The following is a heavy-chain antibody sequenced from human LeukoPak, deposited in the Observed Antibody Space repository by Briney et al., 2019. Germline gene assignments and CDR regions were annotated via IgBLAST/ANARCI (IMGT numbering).Heavy chain of an antibody. J-gene: IGHJ5*02. D-gene: IGHD3-3*01. CDR1: GGSISSSSYY. Sequence: NASETLSLTCTVSGGSISSSSYYWGWIRQPPGKGLEWIGSIYYSGSTYYNPSLKSRVTISVDTSKNQFSLKLSSVTAADTAVYYCARHPYYDFWNSNWFDPWGKGTLVTVSS. V-gene: IGHV4-39*01. CDR2: IYYSGST. CDR3: ARHPYYDFWNSNWFDP.